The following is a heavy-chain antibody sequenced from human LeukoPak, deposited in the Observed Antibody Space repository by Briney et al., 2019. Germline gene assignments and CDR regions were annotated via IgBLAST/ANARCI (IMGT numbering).Heavy chain of an antibody. CDR1: GFTFSSYG. CDR3: AKDFPSSRPGHGLDY. V-gene: IGHV3-30*18. Sequence: GGSLRLSCAASGFTFSSYGMHWVRQAPGKGLEWVAVISYDGSNKYYADSVKGRFTISRDNSKNTLYLQMNSLRAEDTAVYYCAKDFPSSRPGHGLDYWGQGTLVTVSS. J-gene: IGHJ4*02. CDR2: ISYDGSNK. D-gene: IGHD6-13*01.